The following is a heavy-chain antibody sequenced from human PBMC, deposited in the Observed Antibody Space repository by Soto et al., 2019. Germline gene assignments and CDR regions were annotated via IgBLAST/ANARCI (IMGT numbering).Heavy chain of an antibody. CDR1: GFTFSSYA. CDR2: ISYDGSNK. Sequence: GGSLRLSCAASGFTFSSYAMHWVRQAPGKGLEWVAVISYDGSNKYYADSVKGRFTISRDNSKNTLYLQMNSLRAEDTAVYYCAREWARRNFDYWGQGTLVTVSS. CDR3: AREWARRNFDY. J-gene: IGHJ4*02. D-gene: IGHD5-12*01. V-gene: IGHV3-30-3*01.